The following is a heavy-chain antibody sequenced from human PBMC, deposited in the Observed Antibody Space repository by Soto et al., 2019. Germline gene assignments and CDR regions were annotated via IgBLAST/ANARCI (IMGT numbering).Heavy chain of an antibody. CDR3: ARDRLMATAGTARHYFGLDV. J-gene: IGHJ6*02. CDR1: EGSFGGYY. Sequence: PSETLSLTCAVYEGSFGGYYWSWIRQSPGRGLEWIGEINQSGSTRYNPSLKSRLTIAVDRSKNQFSLKLTSVTAADKAVYYCARDRLMATAGTARHYFGLDVWGQGTTVTVAS. D-gene: IGHD5-18*01. V-gene: IGHV4-34*01. CDR2: INQSGST.